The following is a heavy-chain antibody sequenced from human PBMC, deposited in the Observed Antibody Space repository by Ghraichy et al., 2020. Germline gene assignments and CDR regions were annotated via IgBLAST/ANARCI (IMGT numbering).Heavy chain of an antibody. V-gene: IGHV1-8*02. Sequence: SVKVSCKASGYTFTSYDINWVRQATGQGLEWMGWMNPNSGNTGYAQKFQGRVTMTRNTSISTAYMELSSLRSEDTAVYYCARGDYGDYPLDVWGKGTTVTVSS. CDR3: ARGDYGDYPLDV. CDR1: GYTFTSYD. J-gene: IGHJ6*04. CDR2: MNPNSGNT. D-gene: IGHD4-17*01.